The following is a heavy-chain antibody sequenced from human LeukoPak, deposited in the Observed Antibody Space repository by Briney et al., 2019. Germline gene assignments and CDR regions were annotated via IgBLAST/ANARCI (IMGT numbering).Heavy chain of an antibody. V-gene: IGHV3-11*01. CDR3: ARTSGLFSVRAFDI. D-gene: IGHD3-10*01. CDR2: ISSSGSTI. CDR1: GFTFSDYY. Sequence: TGGSLRLSCAASGFTFSDYYMSWIRQAPGKGLEWVSYISSSGSTIYYADSVKGRFTISRDNAKNSLYLQMNSLRAEDTAVYYCARTSGLFSVRAFDIWGQGTMVTVSS. J-gene: IGHJ3*02.